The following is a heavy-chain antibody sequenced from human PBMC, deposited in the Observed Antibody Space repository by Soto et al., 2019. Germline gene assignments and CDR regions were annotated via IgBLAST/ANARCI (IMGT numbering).Heavy chain of an antibody. CDR2: IYYSGTT. CDR3: ARHGNGATSG. CDR1: SGSIINYY. J-gene: IGHJ4*02. V-gene: IGHV4-59*08. D-gene: IGHD5-12*01. Sequence: QVQLQESGPGLVKPSETLSLTCTVSSGSIINYYWSWIRQPPGKGLEWIGYIYYSGTTWYNPSLKSRVIISVDTSKNPFSLNLNSVTAADTAVYYCARHGNGATSGWGQGTLVTVSS.